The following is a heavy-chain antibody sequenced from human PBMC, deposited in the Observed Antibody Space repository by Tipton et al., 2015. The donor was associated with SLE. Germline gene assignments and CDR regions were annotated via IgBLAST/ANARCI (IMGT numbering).Heavy chain of an antibody. Sequence: TLSLTCTVSGGSISSYYWSWIRQPPGKGLEWIGYIYYSGSTNYNPSLKSRVTISVDTSKNQFSLKLSSVTAADTAVYYCARDTLQEVSYGMDVWGQGTTVTVSS. CDR3: ARDTLQEVSYGMDV. J-gene: IGHJ6*02. V-gene: IGHV4-59*01. CDR1: GGSISSYY. CDR2: IYYSGST.